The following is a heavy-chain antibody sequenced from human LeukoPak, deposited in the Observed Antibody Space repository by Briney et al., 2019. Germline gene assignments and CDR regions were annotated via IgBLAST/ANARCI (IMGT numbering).Heavy chain of an antibody. Sequence: PSETLSLTCAVYGGSFSGYYWSWIRQPPGKGLEWIGGINHSGSTNYNPSLKSRVTISVDTSKNQFSLKLSSVTAADTAVYYCARGVAVAGSFSYWGQGTLVTVSS. D-gene: IGHD6-19*01. J-gene: IGHJ4*02. CDR3: ARGVAVAGSFSY. V-gene: IGHV4-34*01. CDR1: GGSFSGYY. CDR2: INHSGST.